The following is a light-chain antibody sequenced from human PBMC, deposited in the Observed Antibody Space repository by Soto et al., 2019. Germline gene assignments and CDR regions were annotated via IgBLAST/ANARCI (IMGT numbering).Light chain of an antibody. CDR2: AAS. V-gene: IGKV1-39*01. CDR3: QQSYVTPYT. CDR1: QTITYY. J-gene: IGKJ2*01. Sequence: DIQMTQSPSSLSASVGDKVTITCRASQTITYYLNWYHQKPGKAPKLLVYAASSLQTGVPSRFSGSGSGTDFTLAISSLQPEDFGTYYCQQSYVTPYTFGQGTKLEI.